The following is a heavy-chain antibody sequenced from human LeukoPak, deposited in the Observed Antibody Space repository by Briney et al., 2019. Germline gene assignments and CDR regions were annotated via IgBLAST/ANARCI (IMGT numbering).Heavy chain of an antibody. J-gene: IGHJ3*02. Sequence: ASVKVSCKASGYTFTSYAMHWVRQAPGQRLEWMGWINAGNGNTKYSQKFQGRVTITRDSSASTAYMELSSLRSEDTAVYYCARDRTNYYDGMGAFDIWGQGTMVTVSS. V-gene: IGHV1-3*01. D-gene: IGHD3-22*01. CDR1: GYTFTSYA. CDR3: ARDRTNYYDGMGAFDI. CDR2: INAGNGNT.